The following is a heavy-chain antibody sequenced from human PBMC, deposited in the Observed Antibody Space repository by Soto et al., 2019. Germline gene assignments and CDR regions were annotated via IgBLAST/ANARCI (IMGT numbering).Heavy chain of an antibody. Sequence: GSLRLSCAASGFTVSSNYMSWVRQAPGKGLEWVSVIYSGGSTYYADSVKGRFTFSRDNSKNTLYLQMSSLRAEDTAVYYCARAKVGATYYFDYWGQGTLVTVSS. J-gene: IGHJ4*02. CDR2: IYSGGST. D-gene: IGHD1-26*01. V-gene: IGHV3-66*01. CDR3: ARAKVGATYYFDY. CDR1: GFTVSSNY.